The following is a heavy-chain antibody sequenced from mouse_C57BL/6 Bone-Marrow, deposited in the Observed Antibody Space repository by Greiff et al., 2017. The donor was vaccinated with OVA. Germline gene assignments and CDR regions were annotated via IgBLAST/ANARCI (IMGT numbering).Heavy chain of an antibody. V-gene: IGHV1-55*01. CDR1: GYTFTSYW. CDR3: AREGMSNYLAWFAY. CDR2: IYPGSGST. D-gene: IGHD2-5*01. J-gene: IGHJ3*01. Sequence: QVQLQQPGAELVMPGASVKLSCKASGYTFTSYWITWVKQRPGQGLEWIGDIYPGSGSTNYNEKFKSKATLTVDTSSSTAYMQLSSLTSEDSAVYYCAREGMSNYLAWFAYWGQGTLVTVSA.